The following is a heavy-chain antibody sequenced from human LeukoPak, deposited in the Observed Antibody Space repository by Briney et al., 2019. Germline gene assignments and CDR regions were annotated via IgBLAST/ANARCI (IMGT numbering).Heavy chain of an antibody. CDR1: GFTFSSYS. J-gene: IGHJ4*02. V-gene: IGHV3-21*01. CDR3: ARGRIAARRGYDY. Sequence: GGSLRLSCAASGFTFSSYSMNWVRQAPGKGLEWVSSFSSKSGSIYYADSVKGRFTISRDNAKNSLYLQMNSLRAEDTAVYYCARGRIAARRGYDYWGQGTLVTVSS. CDR2: FSSKSGSI. D-gene: IGHD6-6*01.